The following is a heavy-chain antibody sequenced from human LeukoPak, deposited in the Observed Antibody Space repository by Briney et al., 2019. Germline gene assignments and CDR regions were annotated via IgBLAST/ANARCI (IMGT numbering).Heavy chain of an antibody. D-gene: IGHD6-25*01. CDR1: GFIFSTYG. V-gene: IGHV3-21*06. J-gene: IGHJ3*02. CDR2: ISSSSNYI. Sequence: GGSLRLSCAASGFIFSTYGMHWVRQAPGKGLEWVSSISSSSNYIYYADSVKGRFTISRDNAKNSLYLQMNSLRAEDTAVYYCARGKFGYDAFDIWGQGTMVTVSS. CDR3: ARGKFGYDAFDI.